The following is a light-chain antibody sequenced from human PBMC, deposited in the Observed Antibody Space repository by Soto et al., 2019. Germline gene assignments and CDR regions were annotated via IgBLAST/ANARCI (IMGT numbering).Light chain of an antibody. CDR1: SSNIGSDY. V-gene: IGLV1-47*02. CDR3: AAWVDSLSGPLRV. J-gene: IGLJ3*02. CDR2: SND. Sequence: QSVLTQPPSASGTPGQRVTISCSGTSSNIGSDYVNWYQQLPGTAPKVIIYSNDQRPSGVPYRFSGSKSGTSASLAISGLRSEDEADYYCAAWVDSLSGPLRVFGGGTKLTVL.